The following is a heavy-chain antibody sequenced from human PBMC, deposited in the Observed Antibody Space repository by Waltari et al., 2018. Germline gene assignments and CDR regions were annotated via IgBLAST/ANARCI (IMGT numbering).Heavy chain of an antibody. CDR3: ARVAPNWSVDL. CDR1: GFTFGSYW. V-gene: IGHV3-74*01. Sequence: EVQLVESGGGLVQPGGSLRLSCAAPGFTFGSYWMHWVRQPPGKGLVWLSRVNNDGSGTIYADSVKGRFTISRDNGKNTLYLQMNSLRAEDTGVYYCARVAPNWSVDLWGRGTLVTVSS. J-gene: IGHJ2*01. CDR2: VNNDGSGT.